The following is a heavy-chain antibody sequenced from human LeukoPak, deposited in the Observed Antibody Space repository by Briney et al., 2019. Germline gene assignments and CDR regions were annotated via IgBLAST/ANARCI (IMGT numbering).Heavy chain of an antibody. CDR3: ARWDGVVIGHYYYYGMDV. CDR1: GYTFTSYG. Sequence: ASVKVSCKASGYTFTSYGISWVRQAPGQGLEWMGWISAYNGNTNYAQKLQGRVTMTTDTSTSTAYMELRSLRSDDTAVYYCARWDGVVIGHYYYYGMDVWGQGTTVTVSS. D-gene: IGHD3-3*01. V-gene: IGHV1-18*04. J-gene: IGHJ6*02. CDR2: ISAYNGNT.